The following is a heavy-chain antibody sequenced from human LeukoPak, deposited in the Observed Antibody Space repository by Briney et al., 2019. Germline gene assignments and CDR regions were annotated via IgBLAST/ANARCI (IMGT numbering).Heavy chain of an antibody. J-gene: IGHJ4*02. D-gene: IGHD3-22*01. CDR1: GFTFSSYA. CDR3: AKDLRTGLVVIGFDY. V-gene: IGHV3-23*01. CDR2: ISGSGGST. Sequence: GGSLRLSCAASGFTFSSYAMSWVRQAPGKGLEWVSAISGSGGSTYYADSVKGRFTISRDNSKNTLYLQMDSLRAEDTAVYHCAKDLRTGLVVIGFDYWGQGTLVTVSS.